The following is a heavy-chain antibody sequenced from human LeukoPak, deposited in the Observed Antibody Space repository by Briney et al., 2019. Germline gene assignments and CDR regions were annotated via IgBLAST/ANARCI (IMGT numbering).Heavy chain of an antibody. J-gene: IGHJ4*02. CDR2: VTGSGSAT. Sequence: GGSLRLSCAASGFTFSSLAMSWVRQAPGKGLEWVSAVTGSGSATDYADFVKGRFTISRDNSKNTLYLQMISLRAEDTAVYYCAKRFRESYGHFDYWGQGTLVTVSS. D-gene: IGHD1-26*01. CDR1: GFTFSSLA. CDR3: AKRFRESYGHFDY. V-gene: IGHV3-23*01.